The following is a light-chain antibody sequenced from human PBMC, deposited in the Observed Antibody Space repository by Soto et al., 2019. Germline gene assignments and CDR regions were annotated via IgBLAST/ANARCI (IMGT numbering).Light chain of an antibody. CDR2: GAA. V-gene: IGKV3-15*01. CDR3: QQGHTWPLT. J-gene: IGKJ2*01. Sequence: EIVMTQSPATLSLSPGERAALSCRASQSINSELAWYQQKPGQPPRLLIYGAATRATGVTARFTGSESGSEFTLTISGLQSEDFAVYYCQQGHTWPLTFGQGTRLEI. CDR1: QSINSE.